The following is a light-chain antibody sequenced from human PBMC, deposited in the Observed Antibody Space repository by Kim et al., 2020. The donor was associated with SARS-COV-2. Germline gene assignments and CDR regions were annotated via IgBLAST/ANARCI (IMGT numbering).Light chain of an antibody. CDR2: GRN. V-gene: IGLV3-19*01. CDR3: QSRDSGGNVV. J-gene: IGLJ2*01. CDR1: SLRSYY. Sequence: SSELPQDPAVSVALGQTVRITCQGDSLRSYYATWYQQKPRQAPVLVIYGRNNRPSGIPDRISGSTSGNTASLTISGAQAEDEADFYCQSRDSGGNVVFGGGTQLTVL.